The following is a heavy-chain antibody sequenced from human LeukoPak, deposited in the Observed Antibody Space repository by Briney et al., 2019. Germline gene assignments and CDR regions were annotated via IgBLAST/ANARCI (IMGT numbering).Heavy chain of an antibody. J-gene: IGHJ6*03. CDR2: ISSSSSYI. CDR1: GFTLSSYS. D-gene: IGHD2-15*01. CDR3: ARAGRKSRGVDIVRKKETGYYYYLDV. Sequence: PGGSLRLSCAASGFTLSSYSMNWVRQAPGKGLEWVSSISSSSSYIYYRDSVKGRFTISRDNAKNSLYLQMNSLRVEDTAVYYCARAGRKSRGVDIVRKKETGYYYYLDVWGKGTTVTVSS. V-gene: IGHV3-21*01.